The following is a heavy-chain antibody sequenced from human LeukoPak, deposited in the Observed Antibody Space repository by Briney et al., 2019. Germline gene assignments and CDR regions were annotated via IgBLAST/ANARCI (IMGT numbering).Heavy chain of an antibody. CDR1: GFTFSTYA. Sequence: GGSLRLSCAASGFTFSTYAMSRVRQAPGKGLEWVSTISGSGGRTYHADAVKGRLTISRDNSKNSLYLQMNSLRAEDTAVYYCVKESGDSSSGSYWDYWGQGTLVTVSS. D-gene: IGHD3-10*01. CDR2: ISGSGGRT. CDR3: VKESGDSSSGSYWDY. J-gene: IGHJ4*02. V-gene: IGHV3-23*01.